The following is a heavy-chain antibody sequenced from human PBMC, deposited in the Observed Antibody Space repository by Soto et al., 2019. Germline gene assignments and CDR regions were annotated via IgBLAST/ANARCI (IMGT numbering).Heavy chain of an antibody. V-gene: IGHV1-69*13. Sequence: SVKVSCKASGGTFSSYAISWVRQAPGQGLEWMGGIIPIFGTANYAQKFQGRVTITADESTSTAYMELSSLRSGDTAVYYCARAKSPVTSWFDPWGQGTLVTAPQ. CDR3: ARAKSPVTSWFDP. J-gene: IGHJ5*02. CDR2: IIPIFGTA. CDR1: GGTFSSYA.